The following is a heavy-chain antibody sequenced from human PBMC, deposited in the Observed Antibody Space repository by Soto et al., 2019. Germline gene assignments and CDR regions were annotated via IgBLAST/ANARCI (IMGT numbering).Heavy chain of an antibody. J-gene: IGHJ6*02. CDR1: GFTFSSYA. CDR3: AKARLLWFGELPFGGMDV. D-gene: IGHD3-10*01. V-gene: IGHV3-23*01. Sequence: GGSLRLSCAASGFTFSSYAMSWVRQAPGKGLEWVSAISGSGGSTYYADSVKGRFTISRDNSKNTLYLQMNSLRAEDTAVYYCAKARLLWFGELPFGGMDVWGQGTTVTVSS. CDR2: ISGSGGST.